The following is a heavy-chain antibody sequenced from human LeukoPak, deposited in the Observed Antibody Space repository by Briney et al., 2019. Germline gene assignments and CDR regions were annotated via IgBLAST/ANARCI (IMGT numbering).Heavy chain of an antibody. D-gene: IGHD2-2*01. CDR3: AKAVGYCSSTSCYYYYYYYGMDV. CDR2: ISGSGGST. CDR1: GFTFSSYA. V-gene: IGHV3-23*01. Sequence: GGSLRLSCAASGFTFSSYAMSWVRQAPGKGLEWVSAISGSGGSTYYADSVKGRFTISRDNSKNTLYLQMNSLRAEDTAVYYCAKAVGYCSSTSCYYYYYYYGMDVWGQGTTVTVSS. J-gene: IGHJ6*02.